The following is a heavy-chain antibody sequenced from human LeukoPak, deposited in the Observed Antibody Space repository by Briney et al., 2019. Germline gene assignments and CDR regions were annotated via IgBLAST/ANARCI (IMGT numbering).Heavy chain of an antibody. CDR1: GVSISSGGYY. D-gene: IGHD5-24*01. CDR3: ARTMATIDYYYYGMDV. J-gene: IGHJ6*02. Sequence: PSETLSLTCTVSGVSISSGGYYWSWIRRHPGKGLEWIGYIYYSGSTYYNPSLKSRVTISVDASKNQFSLKLSSVTAADTAVYYCARTMATIDYYYYGMDVWGQGTTVTVSS. V-gene: IGHV4-31*03. CDR2: IYYSGST.